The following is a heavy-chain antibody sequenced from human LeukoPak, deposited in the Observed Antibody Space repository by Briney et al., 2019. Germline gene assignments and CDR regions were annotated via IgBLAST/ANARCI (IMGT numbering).Heavy chain of an antibody. CDR2: ISSSSSYI. D-gene: IGHD5-18*01. J-gene: IGHJ4*02. CDR1: VVTFSSYC. V-gene: IGHV3-21*01. CDR3: ARDGDTDY. Sequence: GGRLRLSCAAAVVTFSSYCVNWVRQAPWKGLEWVSSISSSSSYIYYADSVKGRFTISRDNSKNTLYLQMNSLRAEDTAVYYCARDGDTDYWGQGTLVTVSS.